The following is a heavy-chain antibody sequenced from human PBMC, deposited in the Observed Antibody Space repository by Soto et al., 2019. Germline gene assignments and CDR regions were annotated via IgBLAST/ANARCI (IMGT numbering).Heavy chain of an antibody. J-gene: IGHJ4*02. CDR2: INPNSGGT. Sequence: ASVKVSCKASGYTFTGYYMHWVRQAPGQGLEWMGWINPNSGGTNYAQTFQGRVTMTRDMSISTAYMELSRLRADGTAVYYCARGIYDSSVYHYFDYWGQITLVTVSS. CDR1: GYTFTGYY. CDR3: ARGIYDSSVYHYFDY. D-gene: IGHD3-22*01. V-gene: IGHV1-2*02.